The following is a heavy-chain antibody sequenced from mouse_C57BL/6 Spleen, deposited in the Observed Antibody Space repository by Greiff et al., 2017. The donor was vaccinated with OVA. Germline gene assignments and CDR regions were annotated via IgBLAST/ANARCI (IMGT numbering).Heavy chain of an antibody. CDR3: AKTYGSSYAWFAY. CDR2: IYPGSGNT. CDR1: GYTFTDYY. Sequence: VQVVESGAELVRPGASVKLSCKASGYTFTDYYINWVKQRPGQGLEWIARIYPGSGNTYYNEKFKGKATLTAEQSSSTAYMQLNSLTSEDSAVYFCAKTYGSSYAWFAYWGQGTLVTVSA. V-gene: IGHV1-76*01. J-gene: IGHJ3*01. D-gene: IGHD1-1*01.